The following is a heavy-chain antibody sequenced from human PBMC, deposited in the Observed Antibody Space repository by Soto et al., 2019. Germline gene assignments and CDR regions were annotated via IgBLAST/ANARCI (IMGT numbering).Heavy chain of an antibody. J-gene: IGHJ5*02. D-gene: IGHD3-3*01. CDR1: GGSISSSSYY. V-gene: IGHV4-39*01. CDR3: ARAPGYDFWSGPGRWFDP. CDR2: IYYSGST. Sequence: SETLSLTCTVSGGSISSSSYYWGWIRQPPGKLLEWIGSIYYSGSTYYNPSLKSRVTISVDTSKNQFSLKLSSVTAADTAVYYCARAPGYDFWSGPGRWFDPWGQGTLVTVSS.